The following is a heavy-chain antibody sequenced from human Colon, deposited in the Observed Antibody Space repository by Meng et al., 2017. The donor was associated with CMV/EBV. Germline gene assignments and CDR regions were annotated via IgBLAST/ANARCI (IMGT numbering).Heavy chain of an antibody. CDR1: GFTFSTYE. D-gene: IGHD2-2*01. CDR3: AKALNLVVPAAAYFHS. J-gene: IGHJ4*01. CDR2: ITGSGDVT. Sequence: GESLKISCAASGFTFSTYEFNWVRRAPGKGLEWVSAITGSGDVTYYADSVKGRFTISRDNSKSTLYLQMNSLRAEDTAVYFCAKALNLVVPAAAYFHSWGNGTLVTVSS. V-gene: IGHV3-23*01.